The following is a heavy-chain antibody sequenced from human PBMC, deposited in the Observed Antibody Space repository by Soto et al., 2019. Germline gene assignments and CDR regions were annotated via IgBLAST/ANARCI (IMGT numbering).Heavy chain of an antibody. J-gene: IGHJ6*03. D-gene: IGHD3-10*01. CDR1: GFTFSSYG. V-gene: IGHV3-30*18. CDR3: AKELWFGESRYMDV. CDR2: ISYDGSNK. Sequence: PGGSLRLSCVASGFTFSSYGMHWVRQAPGKGLEWVAVISYDGSNKYYADSVKGRFTISRDNSKNTLYLQMNSLRAEDTAVYYCAKELWFGESRYMDVWGKGTTVTVSS.